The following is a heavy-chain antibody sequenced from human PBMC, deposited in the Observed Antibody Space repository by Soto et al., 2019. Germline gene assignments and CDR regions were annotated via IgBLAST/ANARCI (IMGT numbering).Heavy chain of an antibody. J-gene: IGHJ4*02. CDR1: GFTFSSYW. V-gene: IGHV3-74*01. CDR3: SKPPNYYDSSGYYDY. Sequence: GGSLRLSCAASGFTFSSYWMHWVRQAPGKGLVWVSRINSDGSITSYADTAKGRFTISRDNAKSTLYLQMNSLRAADRAVYYWSKPPNYYDSSGYYDYWGQGTLVTVSS. D-gene: IGHD3-22*01. CDR2: INSDGSIT.